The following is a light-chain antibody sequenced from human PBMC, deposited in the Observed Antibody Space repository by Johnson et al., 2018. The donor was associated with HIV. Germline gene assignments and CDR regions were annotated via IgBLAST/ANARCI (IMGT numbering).Light chain of an antibody. J-gene: IGLJ1*01. V-gene: IGLV1-51*01. CDR3: GTWDSSLSAYV. Sequence: QSVLTQPPSVSAAPGQKVTISCSGSSSTIGKNYVSWYQVLPGTAPKLLIYDNNKRPSGIRDRFSGSKSGTSATLGITGLQTGDEADYYCGTWDSSLSAYVIGTGTKVTVL. CDR2: DNN. CDR1: SSTIGKNY.